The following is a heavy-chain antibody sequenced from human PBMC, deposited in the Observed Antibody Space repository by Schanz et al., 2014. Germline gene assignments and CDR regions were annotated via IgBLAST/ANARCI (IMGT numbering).Heavy chain of an antibody. CDR1: GDTLSSYG. CDR3: ARGEANWGQY. D-gene: IGHD7-27*01. J-gene: IGHJ4*02. Sequence: QVPLVQSGAEVKKPGSSVTVSCKASGDTLSSYGISWVRQAPGQGLEWMGWINTNTGNPTYAQGFTGRFVFSLDTSVSTAYLQISFLKADDTAVFFCARGEANWGQYWGQGTLVTVSS. CDR2: INTNTGNP. V-gene: IGHV7-4-1*02.